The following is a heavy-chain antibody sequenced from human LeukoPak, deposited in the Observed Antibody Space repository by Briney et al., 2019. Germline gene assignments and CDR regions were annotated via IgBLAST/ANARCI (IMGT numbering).Heavy chain of an antibody. D-gene: IGHD3-9*01. Sequence: GGSLRLSCAASGFTFSNAWMSWVRQAPGKGLEWVGRIKSKTDGGITDYAAPVKGRFTISRDDSKNTLYLQMNSLKTEDTAVYYCTTGPVVLRYFDWQGDFDYWGQGTLVTVSS. J-gene: IGHJ4*02. CDR2: IKSKTDGGIT. CDR1: GFTFSNAW. CDR3: TTGPVVLRYFDWQGDFDY. V-gene: IGHV3-15*01.